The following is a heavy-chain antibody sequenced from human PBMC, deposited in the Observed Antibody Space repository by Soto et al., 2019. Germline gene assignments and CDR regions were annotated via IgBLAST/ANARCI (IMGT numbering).Heavy chain of an antibody. CDR2: MNPNSGNT. CDR3: ARGPYCSSTSCYPLGIFVNYYGMDV. CDR1: GYTFTGYE. D-gene: IGHD2-2*01. J-gene: IGHJ6*02. Sequence: ASVKVSCKASGYTFTGYEINWVRQAMGQGLGWMGWMNPNSGNTGYAQKFQGRVTMTRNTSISTAYMELSSLRSEDTAVYYCARGPYCSSTSCYPLGIFVNYYGMDVWGQGTTVTVSS. V-gene: IGHV1-8*01.